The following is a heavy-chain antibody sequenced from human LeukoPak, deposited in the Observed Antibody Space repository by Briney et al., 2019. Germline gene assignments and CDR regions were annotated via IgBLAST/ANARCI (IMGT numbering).Heavy chain of an antibody. Sequence: GASVKVSCEASGYTFINSAIGWVRQAPGQGLEWMGWISPYNGYTKYAESFQGRVTMTTDTSTSTAYMELRSLRSDDTAMYYCARVGASYDGLIDYWGQGTRVTVSS. J-gene: IGHJ4*02. CDR2: ISPYNGYT. V-gene: IGHV1-18*01. D-gene: IGHD1-26*01. CDR3: ARVGASYDGLIDY. CDR1: GYTFINSA.